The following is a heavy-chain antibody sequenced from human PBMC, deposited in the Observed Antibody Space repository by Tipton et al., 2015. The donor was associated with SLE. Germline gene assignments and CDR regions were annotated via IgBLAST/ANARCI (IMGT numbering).Heavy chain of an antibody. CDR1: GGSISSVFHY. J-gene: IGHJ5*02. CDR3: AREVGGYRWFDP. Sequence: TLSLTCAVSGGSISSVFHYWTWIRQPAGKGLEWMGRIHTSGNTNYSPSLKDRVTMSVDTSKNQFSLKLTSVTAADAAVYYCAREVGGYRWFDPWGQGALVTVSS. V-gene: IGHV4-61*02. CDR2: IHTSGNT. D-gene: IGHD1-1*01.